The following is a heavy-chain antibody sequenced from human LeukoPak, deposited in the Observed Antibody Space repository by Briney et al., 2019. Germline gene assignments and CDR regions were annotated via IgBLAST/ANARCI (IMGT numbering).Heavy chain of an antibody. Sequence: PGGSLRLSCAASGFTFSSYGMHWVRQAPGKGLEWVAVIWYDGSNKYHADSVKGRFTISRDNSKNTLYLQMNSLRAEDTAVYYCARDEYIAGVSNYWGQGTLVTVSS. V-gene: IGHV3-33*01. CDR3: ARDEYIAGVSNY. CDR2: IWYDGSNK. D-gene: IGHD6-6*01. CDR1: GFTFSSYG. J-gene: IGHJ4*02.